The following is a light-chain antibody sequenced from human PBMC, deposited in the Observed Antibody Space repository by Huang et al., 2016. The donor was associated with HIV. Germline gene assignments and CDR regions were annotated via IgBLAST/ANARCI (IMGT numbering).Light chain of an antibody. Sequence: EIVLTQSPGTLSLSAGDRATLSCRASQSVSGTSVAWYQHKSGQDPRLRFSGASGRATGIPGRVSGGGSGTDFTLSISRLEPEDFAVYYCQQYSSSRITFGQGTRLEIK. V-gene: IGKV3-20*01. CDR3: QQYSSSRIT. CDR1: QSVSGTS. J-gene: IGKJ5*01. CDR2: GAS.